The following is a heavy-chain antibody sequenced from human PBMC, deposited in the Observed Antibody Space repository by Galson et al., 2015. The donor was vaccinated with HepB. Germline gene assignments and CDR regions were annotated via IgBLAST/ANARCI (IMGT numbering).Heavy chain of an antibody. V-gene: IGHV1-69*13. CDR2: IIPIFGTA. CDR3: ARDGNEGATFDY. J-gene: IGHJ4*02. D-gene: IGHD1-26*01. CDR1: GGTFSSYA. Sequence: SVKVSCKASGGTFSSYAISWVRQAPGQGLEWMGGIIPIFGTANYAQKFQGRVTITADESTSTAYMELSSLRSEDTAVYYCARDGNEGATFDYWGQGTLVTASS.